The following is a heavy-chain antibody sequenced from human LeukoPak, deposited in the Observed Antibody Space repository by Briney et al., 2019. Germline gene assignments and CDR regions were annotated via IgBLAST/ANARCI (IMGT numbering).Heavy chain of an antibody. CDR1: GFTFSDYS. CDR2: IDPTSKYI. J-gene: IGHJ4*02. D-gene: IGHD3-10*01. CDR3: VRVSSTRGFYFDL. V-gene: IGHV3-21*06. Sequence: GGSLRLSCAASGFTFSDYSMNWVRQAPGKGLEWVSSIDPTSKYIYSADSLQGRFTISRDSARNSVFLQMNNLRAGDTAVYYCVRVSSTRGFYFDLWGQGTLVTVS.